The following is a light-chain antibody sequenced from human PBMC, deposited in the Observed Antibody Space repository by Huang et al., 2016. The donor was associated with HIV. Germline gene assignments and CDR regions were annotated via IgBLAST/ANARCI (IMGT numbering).Light chain of an antibody. J-gene: IGKJ1*01. V-gene: IGKV2-28*01. CDR3: MQALQTPWT. CDR2: LGS. Sequence: DIVMTQSPLSLPVTPGEPASISCRSSQSLLHSNGFNYLDWYLQKPGQSPQLLVYLGSNRAFGVPYRVSGSGSGTDFTIKISSVEAEDVGVYYCMQALQTPWTFGQGTKVEIK. CDR1: QSLLHSNGFNY.